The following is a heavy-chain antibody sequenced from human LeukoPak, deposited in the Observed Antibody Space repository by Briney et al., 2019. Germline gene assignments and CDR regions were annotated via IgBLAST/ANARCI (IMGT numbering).Heavy chain of an antibody. CDR3: ARSRGGYFDY. V-gene: IGHV6-1*01. CDR1: GDSVSSNSGT. D-gene: IGHD3-10*01. Sequence: SQTLSLTCAISGDSVSSNSGTWNWIRQSPSRGLEWLGRTYYRSKWYNDYAVSVKSRITINPDTSKNQSSLQLNSVTPEDTALYYCARSRGGYFDYWGQGTLVTVSS. CDR2: TYYRSKWYN. J-gene: IGHJ4*02.